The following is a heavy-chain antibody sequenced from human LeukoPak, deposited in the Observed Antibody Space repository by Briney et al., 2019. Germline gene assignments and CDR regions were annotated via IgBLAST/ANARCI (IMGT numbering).Heavy chain of an antibody. J-gene: IGHJ4*02. CDR1: GFTFSSYA. Sequence: GGSLRLSCAASGFTFSSYAMSWVRQAPGKGLEWVSAISGSGGSTYYADSVKGRFTISRDNSKNTLYLQMNSLRAEDTAVYYCAKENRGYSGYDYAFDYWGQGTLITVSS. CDR3: AKENRGYSGYDYAFDY. D-gene: IGHD5-12*01. V-gene: IGHV3-23*01. CDR2: ISGSGGST.